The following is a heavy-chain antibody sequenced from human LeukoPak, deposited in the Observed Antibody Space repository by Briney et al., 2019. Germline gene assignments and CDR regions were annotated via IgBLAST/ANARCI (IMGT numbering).Heavy chain of an antibody. CDR2: ISAYNGNT. Sequence: GASVKVSCKASGYTFTSYGIRWVRQAPGQGLEWMGWISAYNGNTNYAQKPQGRVTMTTDTSTSTAYMELRSLRSDDTAVYYCARDPAPTLVLGWFDPWGQGTLVTVSS. D-gene: IGHD6-13*01. CDR1: GYTFTSYG. V-gene: IGHV1-18*01. J-gene: IGHJ5*02. CDR3: ARDPAPTLVLGWFDP.